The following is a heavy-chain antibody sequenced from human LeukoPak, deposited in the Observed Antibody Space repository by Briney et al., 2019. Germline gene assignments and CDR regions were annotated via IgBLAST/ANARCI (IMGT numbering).Heavy chain of an antibody. CDR3: AREGTMVRGVTLDY. D-gene: IGHD3-10*01. V-gene: IGHV3-21*01. Sequence: SGGSLRLSCAAPGFTFSSYSMNWVRQAPGKGLEWVSSISSSSSYIYYADSVKGRFTISRDNAKNSLYLQMNSLRAEDTAVYYCAREGTMVRGVTLDYWGQGTLVTVSS. CDR1: GFTFSSYS. CDR2: ISSSSSYI. J-gene: IGHJ4*02.